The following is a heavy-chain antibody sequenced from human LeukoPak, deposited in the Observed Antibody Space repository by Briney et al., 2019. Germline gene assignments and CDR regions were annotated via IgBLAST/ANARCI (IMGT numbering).Heavy chain of an antibody. D-gene: IGHD6-13*01. V-gene: IGHV3-23*01. CDR1: GFTFSSYA. J-gene: IGHJ4*02. CDR2: IGTDDRNT. Sequence: GGSLRLSCAASGFTFSSYAMNWVRQAPGQGLEWISTIGTDDRNTHYADSVKGRFTISRDNSKNTLYLQMNSLRVEDTAVYYCARVGSSLTHYFDYWGQGTLVTVSS. CDR3: ARVGSSLTHYFDY.